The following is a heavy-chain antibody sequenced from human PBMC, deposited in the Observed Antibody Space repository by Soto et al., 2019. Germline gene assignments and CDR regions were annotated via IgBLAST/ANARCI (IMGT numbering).Heavy chain of an antibody. Sequence: GGSLRLSCAASGFTFSSYAMSWVRQAPGKGLEGVSAISGSGGSTYYADSVKGGFAISRDNAKNTLYLQMNSLRAEDTAVYYCATGNYDYIWGSSRPLVFDYWGKGNLVTV. CDR1: GFTFSSYA. CDR3: ATGNYDYIWGSSRPLVFDY. D-gene: IGHD3-16*02. CDR2: ISGSGGST. V-gene: IGHV3-23*01. J-gene: IGHJ4*02.